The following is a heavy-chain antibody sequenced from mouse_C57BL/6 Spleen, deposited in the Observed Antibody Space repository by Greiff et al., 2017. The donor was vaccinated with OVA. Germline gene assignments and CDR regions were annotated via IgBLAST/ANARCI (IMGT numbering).Heavy chain of an antibody. D-gene: IGHD4-1*01. CDR1: GYTFTDYY. CDR3: AVTGTRDWYFDV. J-gene: IGHJ1*03. CDR2: INPYNGGT. Sequence: EVQLQQSGPVLVKPGASVKMSCKASGYTFTDYYMNWVKQSHGKSLEWIGVINPYNGGTSYNQKFKGKATLTVDKSSSTAYMELNSLTSEDSAVYYCAVTGTRDWYFDVWGTGTTVTVSS. V-gene: IGHV1-19*01.